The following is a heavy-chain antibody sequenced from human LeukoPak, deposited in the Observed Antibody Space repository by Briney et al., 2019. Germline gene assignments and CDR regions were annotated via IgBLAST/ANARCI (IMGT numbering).Heavy chain of an antibody. V-gene: IGHV3-48*03. J-gene: IGHJ4*02. CDR3: ARGFNYAFDY. Sequence: GGSLRLSCAASGFTSSVYEMNWVRQAPGKGLEWFSYITSGGGTIYYADSVKGRFTISRDNAKNSLYLQMNSLRADDTATYYCARGFNYAFDYWGQGTLVTVSS. CDR1: GFTSSVYE. CDR2: ITSGGGTI. D-gene: IGHD2-2*01.